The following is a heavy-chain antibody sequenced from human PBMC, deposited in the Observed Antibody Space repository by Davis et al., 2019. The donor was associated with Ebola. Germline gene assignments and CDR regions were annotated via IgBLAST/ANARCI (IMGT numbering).Heavy chain of an antibody. CDR3: AKGYHSLGFDY. J-gene: IGHJ4*02. V-gene: IGHV3-30*18. D-gene: IGHD7-27*01. Sequence: GESLKISCAASGFTFSTYGMHWVRQAPGKGLEWVAVILYDGSNKYYADSVKGRFTISRDNSMNTLYLQMNSLTTSDTAVNYCAKGYHSLGFDYWGQGTLVTVSS. CDR1: GFTFSTYG. CDR2: ILYDGSNK.